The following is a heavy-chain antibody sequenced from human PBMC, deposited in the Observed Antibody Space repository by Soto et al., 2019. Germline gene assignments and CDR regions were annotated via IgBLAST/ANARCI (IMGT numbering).Heavy chain of an antibody. CDR3: ARASADYDSSGYYSFDY. J-gene: IGHJ4*02. D-gene: IGHD3-22*01. CDR1: GGSISSYY. Sequence: SETLSLTCTVSGGSISSYYWSWIRQPPGKGLEWIGYIYYSGSTNYNPSLKSRVTISVDTSKNQFSLKLSSVTAADTAVYYCARASADYDSSGYYSFDYWGQGTLVTVSS. CDR2: IYYSGST. V-gene: IGHV4-59*01.